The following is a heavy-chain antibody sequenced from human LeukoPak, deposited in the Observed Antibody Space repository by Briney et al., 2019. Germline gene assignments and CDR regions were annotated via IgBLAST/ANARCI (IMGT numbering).Heavy chain of an antibody. D-gene: IGHD2-2*01. CDR1: GFTFSSYS. V-gene: IGHV3-21*01. J-gene: IGHJ5*02. CDR2: ISSSSSYI. CDR3: ASSDTPVVPDNNWFDP. Sequence: SGGSLRLSCAASGFTFSSYSMNWVRQAPGKGLEWVSSISSSSSYIYYADSVKGRFTISRDNAKNSLYLQMNSLRAEDTAVYYCASSDTPVVPDNNWFDPWGQGTLVTVSS.